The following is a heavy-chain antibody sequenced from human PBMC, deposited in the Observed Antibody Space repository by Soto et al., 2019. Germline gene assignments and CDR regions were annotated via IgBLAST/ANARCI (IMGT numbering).Heavy chain of an antibody. CDR3: AKAASYSSSSLAFDY. J-gene: IGHJ4*02. CDR2: ISGSGGST. D-gene: IGHD6-6*01. Sequence: GGSLRLSCAASGFTFSSYAMSWVRQAPGKGLEWVSAISGSGGSTYYADSVKSRFTISRDNSKNTLYLQMNSLRAEDTAVYYCAKAASYSSSSLAFDYWGQGTLVTVSS. V-gene: IGHV3-23*01. CDR1: GFTFSSYA.